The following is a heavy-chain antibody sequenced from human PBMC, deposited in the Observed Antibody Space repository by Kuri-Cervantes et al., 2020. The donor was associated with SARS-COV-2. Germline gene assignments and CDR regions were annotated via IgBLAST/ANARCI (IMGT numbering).Heavy chain of an antibody. CDR1: GFTFSSYS. D-gene: IGHD4-17*01. J-gene: IGHJ6*02. V-gene: IGHV3-48*02. CDR3: ARDYGESYYYYGMDV. Sequence: SCAASGFTFSSYSMNWVRQAPGKGLEWVSYISSSSSTIYYADSVKGRFTISRDNAKNSLYLQMNSLRDEDTAVYYCARDYGESYYYYGMDVWGQGTTVIVAS. CDR2: ISSSSSTI.